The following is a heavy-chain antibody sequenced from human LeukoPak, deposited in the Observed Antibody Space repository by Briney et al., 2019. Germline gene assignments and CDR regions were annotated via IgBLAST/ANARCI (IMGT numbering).Heavy chain of an antibody. CDR3: ARARGNSSGWYYYGMDV. CDR1: GYTFTTYD. J-gene: IGHJ6*02. Sequence: GASVKVSCKASGYTFTTYDINWVRQATGQGLEWMGWMNPNSGNTGYAQKFQGRVSMTRTTSISTAYMELNSLRSEDTAVYYCARARGNSSGWYYYGMDVWGQGTTVTASS. D-gene: IGHD6-19*01. CDR2: MNPNSGNT. V-gene: IGHV1-8*01.